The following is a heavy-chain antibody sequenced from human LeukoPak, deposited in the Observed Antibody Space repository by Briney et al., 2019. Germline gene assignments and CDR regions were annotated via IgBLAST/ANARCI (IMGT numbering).Heavy chain of an antibody. CDR2: IIPIFGTA. V-gene: IGHV1-69*13. J-gene: IGHJ5*02. Sequence: SVKVSCKASGGTFSSYAISWVRQAPGQGLEWMGGIIPIFGTANYAQKFQGRVTITADESTSTAYMELSSLRSEDTAVYYRAARSGRPQAYPDCSGGNCYSGANRNWFHPWGQGTLVTVSS. CDR1: GGTFSSYA. CDR3: AARSGRPQAYPDCSGGNCYSGANRNWFHP. D-gene: IGHD2-15*01.